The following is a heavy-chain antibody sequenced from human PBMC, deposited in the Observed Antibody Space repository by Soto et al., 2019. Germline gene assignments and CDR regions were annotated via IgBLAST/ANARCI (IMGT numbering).Heavy chain of an antibody. CDR2: IIPIFGTA. J-gene: IGHJ6*02. D-gene: IGHD2-2*01. Sequence: SVKVSCKASGGTFISYAISWVRQAPGQGLEWMGGIIPIFGTANYAQKFQGRVTITADESTSTAYMELSSLRSEDTAVYYCASRIKRQDIVVVPAASMDVWGQGTTVTVSS. CDR1: GGTFISYA. CDR3: ASRIKRQDIVVVPAASMDV. V-gene: IGHV1-69*13.